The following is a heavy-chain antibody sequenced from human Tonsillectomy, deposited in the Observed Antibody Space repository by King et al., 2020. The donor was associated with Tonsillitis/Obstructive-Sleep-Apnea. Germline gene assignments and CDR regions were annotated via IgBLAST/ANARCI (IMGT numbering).Heavy chain of an antibody. Sequence: QLVQSGGGLIQPGGSLRLSCAASEFSVSTNYMSWVRQAPGKGLEWVSSIHSGSTTYNADSVKGRFTISRDNSKNTLYLQMNSLRVEDTAVYFVARVLKDSNGWYHFDYWGQGALVTVSS. D-gene: IGHD6-19*01. V-gene: IGHV3-53*01. J-gene: IGHJ4*02. CDR2: IHSGSTT. CDR3: ARVLKDSNGWYHFDY. CDR1: EFSVSTNY.